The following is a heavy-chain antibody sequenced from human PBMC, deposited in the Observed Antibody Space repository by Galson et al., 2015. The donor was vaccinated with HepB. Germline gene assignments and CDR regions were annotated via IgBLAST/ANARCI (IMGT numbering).Heavy chain of an antibody. Sequence: LSLTCTVSGGSISDHYWSWIRQSPGKGLEWIGCIYYSDTWTTNYNPSLRSRVTISFDTSNNQVSLELSSVTAADTAMYYCGRQTHHQNPMDVWGQGTTVTVS. CDR3: GRQTHHQNPMDV. J-gene: IGHJ6*02. D-gene: IGHD1-14*01. CDR2: IYYSDTWTT. V-gene: IGHV4-59*08. CDR1: GGSISDHY.